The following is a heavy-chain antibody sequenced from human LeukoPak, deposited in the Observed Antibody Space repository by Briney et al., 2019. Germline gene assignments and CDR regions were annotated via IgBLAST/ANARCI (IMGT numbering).Heavy chain of an antibody. J-gene: IGHJ4*02. V-gene: IGHV3-21*04. D-gene: IGHD1-1*01. Sequence: SVRGRFTISRDNAKNLLFLQMNSLRADDTAVYYCARDRGYNWNPYYLDDWGQGTLVTVSS. CDR3: ARDRGYNWNPYYLDD.